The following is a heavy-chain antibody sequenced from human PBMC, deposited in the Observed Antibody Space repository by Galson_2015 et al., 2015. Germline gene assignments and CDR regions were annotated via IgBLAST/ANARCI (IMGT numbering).Heavy chain of an antibody. Sequence: SLRLSCAASGFTFSTYAMSWVRQAPGKGLEWVSGISGSGGSTYYADSVKGRFTISRDNSKNTLYLQMNSLRDEDTAVYYCARGTRAPHALGYWGQGALVTVSS. CDR1: GFTFSTYA. D-gene: IGHD2-2*01. CDR2: ISGSGGST. CDR3: ARGTRAPHALGY. V-gene: IGHV3-23*01. J-gene: IGHJ4*02.